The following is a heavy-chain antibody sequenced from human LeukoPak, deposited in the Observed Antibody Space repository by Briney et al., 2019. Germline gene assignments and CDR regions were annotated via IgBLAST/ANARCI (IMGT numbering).Heavy chain of an antibody. CDR1: GFTFSSYS. CDR2: ISSSSSTI. CDR3: ARDLDRVGPDY. J-gene: IGHJ4*02. Sequence: GGSLRLSCAASGFTFSSYSMNWVRQAPGKGLEWVSYISSSSSTIYYADSVKGRFTISRDNAKNSLYLQMNSLRAEDTAVYYCARDLDRVGPDYWGQGTLVTVSS. D-gene: IGHD3/OR15-3a*01. V-gene: IGHV3-48*01.